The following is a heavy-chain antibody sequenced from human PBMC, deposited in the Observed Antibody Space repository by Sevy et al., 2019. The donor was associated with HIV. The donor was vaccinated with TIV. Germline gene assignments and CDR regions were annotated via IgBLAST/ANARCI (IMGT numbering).Heavy chain of an antibody. CDR2: ISGSAHRT. J-gene: IGHJ4*02. CDR1: GFTFSSYG. V-gene: IGHV3-23*01. Sequence: GGSLRLSCAASGFTFSSYGMHWVRQAPGKGLEWVSAISGSAHRTYYTDSVKGRFTISRDNSKNMLFLQMNSLRAEDTAVYYCVKEVSEYSYSDYWGQGTLVTVSS. D-gene: IGHD5-18*01. CDR3: VKEVSEYSYSDY.